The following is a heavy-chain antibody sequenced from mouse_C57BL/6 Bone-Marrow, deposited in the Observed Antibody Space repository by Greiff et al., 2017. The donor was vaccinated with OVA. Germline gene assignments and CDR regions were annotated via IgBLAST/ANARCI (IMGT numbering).Heavy chain of an antibody. J-gene: IGHJ4*01. V-gene: IGHV1-50*01. D-gene: IGHD1-2*01. CDR2: IDPSDSYT. CDR1: GYTFTSYW. Sequence: QVQLKQPGAELVKPGASVKLSCKASGYTFTSYWMQWVKQRPGQGLEWIGEIDPSDSYTNYNQKFKGKATLTVDTSSSTAYMQLSSLTSEDSAVYYCARRTALRGAMDYWGQGTSVTVSS. CDR3: ARRTALRGAMDY.